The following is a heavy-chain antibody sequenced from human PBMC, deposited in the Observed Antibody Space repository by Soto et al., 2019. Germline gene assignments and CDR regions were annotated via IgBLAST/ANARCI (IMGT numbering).Heavy chain of an antibody. CDR1: GFTFNTYA. V-gene: IGHV3-23*01. CDR2: ISDSGGRT. CDR3: AKELVNSGWTYFDY. D-gene: IGHD6-19*01. J-gene: IGHJ4*02. Sequence: LRLSCAASGFTFNTYAMSWVRQAPGKGLEWVSAISDSGGRTYYADSVKGRFTISRDNSKNTLYLQINSLRAEDTAVYFCAKELVNSGWTYFDYWGQGTLVTVSS.